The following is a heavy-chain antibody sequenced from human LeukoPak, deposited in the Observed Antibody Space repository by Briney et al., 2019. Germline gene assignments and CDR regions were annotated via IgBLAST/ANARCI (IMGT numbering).Heavy chain of an antibody. D-gene: IGHD2-15*01. CDR2: ISGSGGST. V-gene: IGHV3-23*01. CDR3: AFRYCSGGSCYSYYFDY. CDR1: GFTFSSYA. Sequence: GGSLRLSCAASGFTFSSYAMSWVRQAPGKGLEWVSAISGSGGSTYYADSVKGRFTISRDNSKNTLYLQMNSLRAEDTAVYYCAFRYCSGGSCYSYYFDYWGQGTLVTVSS. J-gene: IGHJ4*02.